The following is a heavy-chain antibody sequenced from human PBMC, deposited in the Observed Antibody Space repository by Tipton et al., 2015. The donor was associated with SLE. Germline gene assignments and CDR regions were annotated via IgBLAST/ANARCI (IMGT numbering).Heavy chain of an antibody. V-gene: IGHV3-9*01. CDR2: ISWNSGSI. CDR1: GFTFSTFA. Sequence: QLVQSGGGVVQPGRSLRLSCAASGFTFSTFAMHWVRQAPGKGLEWVSGISWNSGSIGYADSVKGRFTISRDNAKNSLYLQMNSLRAEDAALYYCAKGPYSSSFVYFDHWGQGTLVTVSS. CDR3: AKGPYSSSFVYFDH. J-gene: IGHJ4*02. D-gene: IGHD6-13*01.